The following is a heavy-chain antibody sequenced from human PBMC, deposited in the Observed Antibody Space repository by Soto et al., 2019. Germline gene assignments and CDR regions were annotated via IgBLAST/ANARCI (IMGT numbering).Heavy chain of an antibody. Sequence: VASVKVSCKASGGTFSSYAISWVRQAPGQGLEWMGGIIPIFGTANYAQKFQGRVTITADESTSTAYMELSSLRSEDTAVYYCASGGVDYYYYYGMDVWGQGTTVTVSS. CDR2: IIPIFGTA. V-gene: IGHV1-69*13. CDR1: GGTFSSYA. J-gene: IGHJ6*02. CDR3: ASGGVDYYYYYGMDV. D-gene: IGHD2-15*01.